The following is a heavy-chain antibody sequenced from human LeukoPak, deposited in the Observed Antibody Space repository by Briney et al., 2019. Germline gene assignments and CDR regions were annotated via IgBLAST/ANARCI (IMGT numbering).Heavy chain of an antibody. CDR2: IYHSGST. CDR1: GGSISSGGYS. J-gene: IGHJ4*02. V-gene: IGHV4-30-2*01. Sequence: SETLSLTCAVSGGSISSGGYSWSWIRQPPGKGLEWIGYIYHSGSTYYNPSLKSRVTISVDTSKNQFSLKLSSVTAADTAVYYCARERGDYFDYWGQGTLVIVSS. CDR3: ARERGDYFDY.